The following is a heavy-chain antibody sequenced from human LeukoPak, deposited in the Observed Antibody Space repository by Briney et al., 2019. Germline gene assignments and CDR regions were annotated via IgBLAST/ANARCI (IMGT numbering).Heavy chain of an antibody. CDR2: IYYSGST. D-gene: IGHD3-10*01. J-gene: IGHJ4*02. Sequence: SETLSLTCTVSGDSISSYYWSWIRQPPGKGLEGIGSIYYSGSTNYNPSLKSRVTISVDTSKNQFSLKLSSVTAADTAVYYCARDTYYYGSGSLWGQGTLVTVSS. CDR3: ARDTYYYGSGSL. CDR1: GDSISSYY. V-gene: IGHV4-59*01.